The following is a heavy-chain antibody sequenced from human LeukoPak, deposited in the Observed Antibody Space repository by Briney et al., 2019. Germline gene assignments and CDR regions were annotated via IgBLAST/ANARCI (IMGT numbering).Heavy chain of an antibody. J-gene: IGHJ4*02. CDR3: ASGTTMVQGVIFAY. CDR1: GFTFSSYA. D-gene: IGHD3-10*01. Sequence: GGSLRLSCAASGFTFSSYAMSWVRQAPGKGLEWVSAISDSGDSTNYADSVRGRFTISRDNSKNTLYLQMHSLRAEDTAVYYCASGTTMVQGVIFAYWGQGTLVTVSS. CDR2: ISDSGDST. V-gene: IGHV3-23*01.